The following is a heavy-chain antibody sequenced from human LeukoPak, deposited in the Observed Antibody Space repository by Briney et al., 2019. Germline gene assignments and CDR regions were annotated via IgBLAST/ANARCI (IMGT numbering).Heavy chain of an antibody. CDR2: ISSSSSYT. V-gene: IGHV3-11*03. CDR1: GFTFSDYY. Sequence: PGGSLRLSCAASGFTFSDYYMSWIRQAPGKGLEWVSYISSSSSYTNYADSVKGRFTISRDNAKNSLYLQMNSLRAEDTAVYYCARLAVDTAMVTVYYYGMDVWGQGTTVTVSS. J-gene: IGHJ6*02. D-gene: IGHD5-18*01. CDR3: ARLAVDTAMVTVYYYGMDV.